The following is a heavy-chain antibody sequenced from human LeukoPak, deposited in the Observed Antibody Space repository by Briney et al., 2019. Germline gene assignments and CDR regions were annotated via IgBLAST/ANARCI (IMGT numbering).Heavy chain of an antibody. V-gene: IGHV3-74*01. CDR2: IKSDGSST. Sequence: GGSLRLSCAASGFTFSNYWMHWVRQAPGEALMCVSRIKSDGSSTTDADSVKGRFTISRDNAKNTLYLQMNSLRAEDTAVYYCSRDSLSSCGGDCYSGLDVWGQGTTVTVSS. J-gene: IGHJ6*02. CDR1: GFTFSNYW. CDR3: SRDSLSSCGGDCYSGLDV. D-gene: IGHD2-21*02.